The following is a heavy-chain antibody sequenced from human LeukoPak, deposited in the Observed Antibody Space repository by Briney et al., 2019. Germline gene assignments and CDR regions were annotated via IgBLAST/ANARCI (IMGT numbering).Heavy chain of an antibody. CDR1: GGTFSSYA. CDR2: IIPILGIA. D-gene: IGHD5-18*01. V-gene: IGHV1-69*04. CDR3: ALGGYSYGKGWFDP. J-gene: IGHJ5*02. Sequence: SVKVSCKASGGTFSSYAISWVRQAPGQGLKWMGRIIPILGIANYAQKFQGRVTITADKSTSTAYMELSSLRSEDTAVYYCALGGYSYGKGWFDPWGQGTLVTVSS.